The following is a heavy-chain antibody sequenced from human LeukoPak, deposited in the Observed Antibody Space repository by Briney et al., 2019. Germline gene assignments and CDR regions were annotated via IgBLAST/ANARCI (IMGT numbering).Heavy chain of an antibody. J-gene: IGHJ3*02. CDR2: ISAYNGNR. V-gene: IGHV1-18*01. Sequence: ASVKVSCKASDCTFTSYGISWVRQAPGQGLEWMGWISAYNGNRNYVQKLQGRVTMTTDTSTSTAYMELRSLRSDDTAVYYCARVKALYCSSTSCYRGAFDIWGQGTMVTVSS. D-gene: IGHD2-2*02. CDR3: ARVKALYCSSTSCYRGAFDI. CDR1: DCTFTSYG.